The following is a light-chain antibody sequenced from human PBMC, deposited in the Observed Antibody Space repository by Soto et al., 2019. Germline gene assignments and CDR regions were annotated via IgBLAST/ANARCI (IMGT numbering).Light chain of an antibody. J-gene: IGLJ1*01. V-gene: IGLV2-8*01. CDR3: SSYAGINNV. Sequence: QSVLTQPPSASGSPGQSVTISCTGTSSDVGGCNYVSWYQQHPGKAPKLMIYEVSKRPSGVPDRFSGSKSGNTASLTVSGLHADDEADYYCSSYAGINNVFGTGTKLTVL. CDR2: EVS. CDR1: SSDVGGCNY.